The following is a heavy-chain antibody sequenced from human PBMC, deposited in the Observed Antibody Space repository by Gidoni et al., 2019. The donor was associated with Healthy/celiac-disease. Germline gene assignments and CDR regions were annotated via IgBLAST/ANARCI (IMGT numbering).Heavy chain of an antibody. V-gene: IGHV1-69*01. CDR2: IIPSFGTA. Sequence: QVQLVQSGAEVKKPGSSVTVSCKASGGTFSSYAISWVRQAPGQGLEWMGGIIPSFGTANYAQKSQGRVTITADDSTSTAYRELSSLRSEDTDVYYCARGGLSGYYDRNDYWGQGTMVTVSS. CDR3: ARGGLSGYYDRNDY. CDR1: GGTFSSYA. D-gene: IGHD3-22*01. J-gene: IGHJ4*02.